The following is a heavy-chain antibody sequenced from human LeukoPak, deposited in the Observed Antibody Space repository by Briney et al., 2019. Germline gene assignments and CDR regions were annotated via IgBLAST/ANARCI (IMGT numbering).Heavy chain of an antibody. CDR1: GFTFSTYA. CDR3: VRGYSFGPYGMDV. CDR2: ISSDGGRA. Sequence: GGSLRLSCSASGFTFSTYAMYWVRQAPGKGLEYVSAISSDGGRAYYADSVKGRFTISRDNSKNTLYLQMSNLRAEDTAVYFCVRGYSFGPYGMDVWGQGTTVTVSS. V-gene: IGHV3-64D*09. J-gene: IGHJ6*02. D-gene: IGHD2-15*01.